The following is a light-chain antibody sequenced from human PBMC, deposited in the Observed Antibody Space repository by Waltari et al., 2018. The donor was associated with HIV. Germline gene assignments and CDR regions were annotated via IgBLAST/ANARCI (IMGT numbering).Light chain of an antibody. J-gene: IGLJ1*01. V-gene: IGLV2-14*01. CDR1: SSDVGCYNY. CDR2: DVN. Sequence: QSALTQPASVSGSPGQSINISCTGTSSDVGCYNYVSWYQQHPGKAPKVMIYDVNNRPSGVSNRFSGSKSGNTASLTISGLQAEDEADYYCSSYTSSSTLGVFGTGTNVSVL. CDR3: SSYTSSSTLGV.